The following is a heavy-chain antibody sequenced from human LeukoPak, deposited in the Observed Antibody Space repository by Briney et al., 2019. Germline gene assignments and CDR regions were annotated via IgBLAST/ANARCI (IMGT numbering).Heavy chain of an antibody. CDR3: ARSRGSYFSWFDP. J-gene: IGHJ5*02. D-gene: IGHD1-26*01. Sequence: PSETLSLTCAVYGRSFSGYYWSWIRQPPGEGLEWSGEINHSGSTNYNPSLKSRVTISVDTSKNQFSLKLSSVTAADTAVYYCARSRGSYFSWFDPWGQGTLVTVSS. CDR2: INHSGST. V-gene: IGHV4-34*01. CDR1: GRSFSGYY.